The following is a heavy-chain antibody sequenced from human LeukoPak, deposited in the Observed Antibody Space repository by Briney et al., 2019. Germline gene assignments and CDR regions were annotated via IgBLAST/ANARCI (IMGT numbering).Heavy chain of an antibody. Sequence: PSETLSLTCTVSGGSISSDYWSWIRQPPGKGLEWIGYIYYSGSTNYNPSLKSRVTISVDTSKNQFSLKLSSVTAADTAVYYCARGIAVSGTGVRLDPWGQGTLVTVSS. J-gene: IGHJ5*02. CDR1: GGSISSDY. CDR3: ARGIAVSGTGVRLDP. V-gene: IGHV4-59*08. CDR2: IYYSGST. D-gene: IGHD6-19*01.